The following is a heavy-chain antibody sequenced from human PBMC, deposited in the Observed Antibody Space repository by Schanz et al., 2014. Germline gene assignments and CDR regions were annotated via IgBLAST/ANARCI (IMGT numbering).Heavy chain of an antibody. CDR1: GYTFTTYA. D-gene: IGHD6-13*01. CDR3: AREQIMAAAGLVDY. V-gene: IGHV1-18*01. CDR2: ISVYTGNT. Sequence: QVQVVQSGAELKKPGASVKVSCKASGYTFTTYAMSWVRQAPGQGLEWVGWISVYTGNTKYGQKVQGRVTMTADTSTNTAYMELRSLRSDDTAVYYCAREQIMAAAGLVDYWGHGTLVTVSS. J-gene: IGHJ4*01.